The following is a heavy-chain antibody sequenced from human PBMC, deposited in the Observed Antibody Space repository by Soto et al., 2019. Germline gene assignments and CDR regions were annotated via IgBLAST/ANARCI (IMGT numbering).Heavy chain of an antibody. D-gene: IGHD7-27*01. CDR3: ATTLTSESAHDV. Sequence: TLSLTCAVYGGSFSGYYWSWIRQPPGKGLEWIGEINHSGSTNYDPSLKSRVTISVDTSKNQFSLKLSSVTAADTAVYYCATTLTSESAHDVWGKGTTVTVSS. CDR2: INHSGST. CDR1: GGSFSGYY. J-gene: IGHJ6*04. V-gene: IGHV4-34*01.